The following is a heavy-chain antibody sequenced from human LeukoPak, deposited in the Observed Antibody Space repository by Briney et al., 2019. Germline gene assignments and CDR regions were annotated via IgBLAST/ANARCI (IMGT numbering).Heavy chain of an antibody. CDR3: ARSRRYPLGVMDV. Sequence: ASVKVSCKASGYPFTGYYMHWVRQAPGQGLEWMGRINPNSGGTNYSQKFQGRVTMTRDTSISTAYMELSRLRSDDTAVYYCARSRRYPLGVMDVWGKGTTVTVSS. D-gene: IGHD3-10*01. CDR2: INPNSGGT. CDR1: GYPFTGYY. V-gene: IGHV1-2*06. J-gene: IGHJ6*03.